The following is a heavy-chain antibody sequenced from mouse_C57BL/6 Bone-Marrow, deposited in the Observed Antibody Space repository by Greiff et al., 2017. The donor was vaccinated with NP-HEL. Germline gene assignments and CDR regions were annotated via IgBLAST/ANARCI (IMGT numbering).Heavy chain of an antibody. CDR2: IDPSDSYT. V-gene: IGHV1-69*01. CDR1: GYTFTSYW. D-gene: IGHD1-1*01. Sequence: QVQLQQPGAELVMPGASVKLSCKASGYTFTSYWMHWVKQRPGQGLEWIGDIDPSDSYTNYTQNFKGKSTLTVDKSYSTAYMQLSSLTSEDSAVDYCARSHYYGSSYDYWGQGTTLTVS. J-gene: IGHJ2*01. CDR3: ARSHYYGSSYDY.